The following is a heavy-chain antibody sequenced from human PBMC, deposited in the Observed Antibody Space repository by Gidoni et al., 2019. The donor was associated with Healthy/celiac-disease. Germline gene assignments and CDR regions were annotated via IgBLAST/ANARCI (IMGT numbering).Heavy chain of an antibody. CDR3: AKETYDGSGSSAHYFDY. V-gene: IGHV3-43*01. CDR2: ISWDGGST. D-gene: IGHD3-10*01. CDR1: GFTFDDYT. Sequence: EVQLVESGGVVVQPGGSLRLPCAASGFTFDDYTMHWVRQAPGKGLEWVSLISWDGGSTYYADSVKGRFTISRDNSKNSLYLQMNSLRTEDTALYYCAKETYDGSGSSAHYFDYWGQGTLVTVSS. J-gene: IGHJ4*02.